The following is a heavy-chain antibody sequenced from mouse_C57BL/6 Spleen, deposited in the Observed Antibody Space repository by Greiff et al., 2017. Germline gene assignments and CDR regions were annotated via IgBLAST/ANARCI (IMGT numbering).Heavy chain of an antibody. D-gene: IGHD2-4*01. CDR2: ISYDGSN. J-gene: IGHJ2*01. CDR1: GYSITSGYY. CDR3: ARDYDYDERYFDY. V-gene: IGHV3-6*01. Sequence: EVQLVESGPGLVKPSQSLSLTCSVTGYSITSGYYWNWIRQFPGNKLEWMGYISYDGSNNYNPSLKNRISITRDTSKNQFFLKLNSVTTEDTATYYCARDYDYDERYFDYWGQGTTLTVSS.